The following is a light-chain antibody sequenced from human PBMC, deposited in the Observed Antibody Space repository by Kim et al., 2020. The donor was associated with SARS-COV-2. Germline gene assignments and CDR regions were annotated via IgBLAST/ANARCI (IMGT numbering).Light chain of an antibody. CDR3: KHYGT. CDR2: DAN. Sequence: TPSAAIGDRVTNTCRASQSINRWLGWHQQRPGRAPNILIYDANSLESGVPARFSGNESGTEFTLAISGLQPDDFAASYCKHYGTFGQGTKVDIK. V-gene: IGKV1-5*01. CDR1: QSINRW. J-gene: IGKJ1*01.